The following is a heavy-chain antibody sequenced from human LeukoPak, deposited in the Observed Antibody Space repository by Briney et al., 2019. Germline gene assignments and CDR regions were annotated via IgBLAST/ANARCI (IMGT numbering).Heavy chain of an antibody. CDR2: ISSSSSYI. CDR1: GFTFSSYS. Sequence: PGGSLRLSCAASGFTFSSYSMNWVRQAPGKGLEWVSSISSSSSYIYYADSVKGRFTISRDNAKNSLYLQMNSLRAEDTAVYYCAREIDSSGPIKRGAFDIWVQGTMVTVSS. V-gene: IGHV3-21*01. D-gene: IGHD3-22*01. J-gene: IGHJ3*02. CDR3: AREIDSSGPIKRGAFDI.